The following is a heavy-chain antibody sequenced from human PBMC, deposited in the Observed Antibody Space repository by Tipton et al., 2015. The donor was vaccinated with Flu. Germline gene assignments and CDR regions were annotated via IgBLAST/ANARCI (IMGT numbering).Heavy chain of an antibody. D-gene: IGHD3-16*01. V-gene: IGHV4-34*01. Sequence: LVKPSETLSLTCAVYGGSFTDYYWSWIRQPPGKGLEWIGEIHHSGNTKYNPSLKSRVTISVDTSKNQFSLKVNSVTAADTAVYYCARGAGYLWEMEYGGQGTLVTVSS. CDR1: GGSFTDYY. CDR2: IHHSGNT. CDR3: ARGAGYLWEMEY. J-gene: IGHJ4*02.